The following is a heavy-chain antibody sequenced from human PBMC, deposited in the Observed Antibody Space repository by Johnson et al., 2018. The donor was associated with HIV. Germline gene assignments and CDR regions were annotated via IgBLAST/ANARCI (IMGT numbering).Heavy chain of an antibody. Sequence: VQLVESGGNVVRPGWSLRLSCTASGFTFDDYGMSWVRQVPGKGLEWVSGINWNGDNTGYADSLKGRFTISRDNAKNSLYLQMNSLEAEDTALYYCARFLGYYDSNGYYFGDGFDVWGRGTMVTVSS. CDR3: ARFLGYYDSNGYYFGDGFDV. D-gene: IGHD3-22*01. J-gene: IGHJ3*01. CDR2: INWNGDNT. V-gene: IGHV3-20*04. CDR1: GFTFDDYG.